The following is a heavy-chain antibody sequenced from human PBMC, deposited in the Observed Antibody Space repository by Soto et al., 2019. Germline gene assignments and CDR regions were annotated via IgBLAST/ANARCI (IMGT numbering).Heavy chain of an antibody. Sequence: SETLSLTCAVSGDSISSSNWWGWIRQPPGKGLEWIGYIYYSGSTYCNPSLKSRVTMSVDTSKNQFSLKLSSVTAADTAVYYCARAGGVRSNWFDPWGQGTLVTVSS. CDR1: GDSISSSNW. D-gene: IGHD3-10*01. CDR2: IYYSGST. V-gene: IGHV4-28*03. J-gene: IGHJ5*02. CDR3: ARAGGVRSNWFDP.